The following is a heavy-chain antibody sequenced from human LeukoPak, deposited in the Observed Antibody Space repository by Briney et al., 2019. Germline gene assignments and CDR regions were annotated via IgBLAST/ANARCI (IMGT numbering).Heavy chain of an antibody. V-gene: IGHV3-30*04. CDR2: ISYDGSNK. CDR3: ARDSPYSSGWGAFDI. J-gene: IGHJ3*02. D-gene: IGHD6-19*01. Sequence: GGSLRLSSAASGFSFSSYTMHWVRQAPGKGLEWVAVISYDGSNKYYADSLKGRFTVSRDNSKNTLYLEMNSPRAEDTAVYYCARDSPYSSGWGAFDIWGQGTMVAVSS. CDR1: GFSFSSYT.